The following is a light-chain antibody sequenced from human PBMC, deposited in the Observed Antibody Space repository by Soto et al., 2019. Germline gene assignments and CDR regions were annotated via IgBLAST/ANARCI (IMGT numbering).Light chain of an antibody. CDR3: CSYAGISTFYV. Sequence: QSVLTQPASVSGSAGQSITISCTGISSDVGNYNLVSWYQHHPGKAPKVMIYEGTKRPSGVSNRFSGSKSGNTASLTISGLQPEDEADYYCCSYAGISTFYVFGTGTKVTVL. V-gene: IGLV2-23*01. CDR1: SSDVGNYNL. CDR2: EGT. J-gene: IGLJ1*01.